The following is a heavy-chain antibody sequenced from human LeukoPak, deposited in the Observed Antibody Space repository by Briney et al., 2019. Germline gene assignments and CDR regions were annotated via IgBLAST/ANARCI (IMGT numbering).Heavy chain of an antibody. Sequence: GGSLRLSCAASGFMFSPYAMHWVRQAPGKGLEWVPTISYDGSKKHYADSVKGRLTISRDNYKNTLYLQMNSLRPDDTAVYYCTKALFDIWGQGTMVTVSS. J-gene: IGHJ3*02. V-gene: IGHV3-30-3*01. CDR3: TKALFDI. CDR1: GFMFSPYA. CDR2: ISYDGSKK.